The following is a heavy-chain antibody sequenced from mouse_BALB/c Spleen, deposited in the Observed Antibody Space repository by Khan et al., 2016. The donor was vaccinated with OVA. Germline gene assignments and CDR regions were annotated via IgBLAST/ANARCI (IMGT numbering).Heavy chain of an antibody. J-gene: IGHJ3*01. V-gene: IGHV3-6*02. CDR3: ARGGSSGPAWFAY. CDR2: IRYDGSS. CDR1: GYSITSGYF. D-gene: IGHD3-1*01. Sequence: EVQLQESGPGLVKPSQSLSLTCSVTGYSITSGYFWNWIRQFPGNKLEWMGYIRYDGSSNYNPSLKNRISITRDTSKNQFFLELNSVTPEDTATYYCARGGSSGPAWFAYWGQGTLVTVSA.